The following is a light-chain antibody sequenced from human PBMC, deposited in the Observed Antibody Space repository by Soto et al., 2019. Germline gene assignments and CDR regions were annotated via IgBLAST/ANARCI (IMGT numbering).Light chain of an antibody. J-gene: IGLJ1*01. CDR3: GSWDSSLSAYV. V-gene: IGLV1-51*01. CDR2: DDN. CDR1: SSNIGGNS. Sequence: QSVLTQPPSVSAAPGQKVTISCSGSSSNIGGNSVSWYQQLPGTAPKLLIYDDNNRPSGIPDRFSGSKSGTSATLGITGFQTGDEADCYCGSWDSSLSAYVFGTGTKVTVL.